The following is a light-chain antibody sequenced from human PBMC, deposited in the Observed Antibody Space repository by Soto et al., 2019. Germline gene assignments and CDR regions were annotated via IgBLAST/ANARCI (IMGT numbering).Light chain of an antibody. V-gene: IGLV2-14*01. J-gene: IGLJ1*01. Sequence: QSGLTQPASVAGSPGQSITISCTGTSSDVGGYNYGSWYQQHPGKAPKLMIYAVSNRPSGVSNRFSGSKSGNTATLTISGLQAEDEADYYCCSYTVSGTYVFGTGTKVTVL. CDR1: SSDVGGYNY. CDR2: AVS. CDR3: CSYTVSGTYV.